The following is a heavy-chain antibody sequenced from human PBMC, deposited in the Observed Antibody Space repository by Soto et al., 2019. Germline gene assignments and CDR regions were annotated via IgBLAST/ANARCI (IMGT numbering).Heavy chain of an antibody. CDR2: ISYDGSNK. V-gene: IGHV3-30*18. CDR1: GFTFSDYA. D-gene: IGHD3-10*01. Sequence: GGSLRLSCAASGFTFSDYAMHWVRQAPGKGLEWVAVISYDGSNKYYGDSVKGRITISRDNSKNTLYLQMNSLRVEDTAVYSCAKDQKDTGYFDYWGQGTLVTVSS. J-gene: IGHJ4*02. CDR3: AKDQKDTGYFDY.